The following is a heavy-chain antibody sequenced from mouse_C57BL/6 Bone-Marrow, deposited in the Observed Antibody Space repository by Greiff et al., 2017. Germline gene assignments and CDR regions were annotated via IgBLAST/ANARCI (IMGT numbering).Heavy chain of an antibody. J-gene: IGHJ1*03. Sequence: VQLQHPGAELVRPGSSVKLSCKASGYTFTSYWMHWVKQRPIQGLEWIGNIDPSDSETHYNQKFKDKATLTVDKSSSTAYMQLSSLTSEDSAVYYCARGDYGSSYWYFDVWGTGTTVTVSS. V-gene: IGHV1-52*01. CDR1: GYTFTSYW. CDR3: ARGDYGSSYWYFDV. D-gene: IGHD1-1*01. CDR2: IDPSDSET.